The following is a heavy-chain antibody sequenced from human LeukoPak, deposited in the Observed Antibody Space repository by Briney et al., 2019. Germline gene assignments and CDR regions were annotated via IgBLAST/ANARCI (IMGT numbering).Heavy chain of an antibody. V-gene: IGHV1-18*01. D-gene: IGHD2-21*01. Sequence: EASVKVSCKASGYTFTRYGISWVRQAPGQGLEWMGWISAYNGNTNYAQKLQGRVATTTDTSTSTAYMELRSLRSDDTAVYYCARESIATSYYYYGMDVWGQGTTVTVSS. CDR3: ARESIATSYYYYGMDV. J-gene: IGHJ6*02. CDR1: GYTFTRYG. CDR2: ISAYNGNT.